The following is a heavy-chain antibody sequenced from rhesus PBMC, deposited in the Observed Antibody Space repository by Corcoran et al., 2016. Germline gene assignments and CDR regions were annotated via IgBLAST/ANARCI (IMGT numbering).Heavy chain of an antibody. V-gene: IGHV4S9*01. CDR1: DGSISDNYY. J-gene: IGHJ4*01. CDR3: ARLVPAVPSYCFDY. D-gene: IGHD6-19*01. CDR2: IYGKSAST. Sequence: QVQLQESGPGLVKPSETLSLTCAVSDGSISDNYYWNWIRQPPGKGLEWIGNIYGKSASTYQHPSLKSRVTSSKDTSKNQFFLKLSSVTAADTAVYYCARLVPAVPSYCFDYWGQGVLVTGSS.